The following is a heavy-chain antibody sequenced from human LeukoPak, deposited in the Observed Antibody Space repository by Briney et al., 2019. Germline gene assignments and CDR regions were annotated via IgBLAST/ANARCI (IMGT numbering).Heavy chain of an antibody. CDR1: GFTFSDYA. Sequence: GGSLRLSCVASGFTFSDYAMNWVRQAPGKGLEWVSTFKTKYNQVYYAESVRGRFTISTDNSKKTVYLQMNSLRAEDTALYYCARDSLLYDSSGYYEYYFDYWGQGTLVTVSS. J-gene: IGHJ4*02. D-gene: IGHD3-22*01. CDR2: FKTKYNQV. CDR3: ARDSLLYDSSGYYEYYFDY. V-gene: IGHV3-23*05.